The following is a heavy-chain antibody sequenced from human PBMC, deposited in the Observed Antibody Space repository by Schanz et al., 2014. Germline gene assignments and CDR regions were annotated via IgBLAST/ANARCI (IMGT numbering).Heavy chain of an antibody. CDR3: ARNIIATARAYDI. J-gene: IGHJ3*02. D-gene: IGHD6-13*01. V-gene: IGHV1-2*06. CDR1: GYTFTNHS. Sequence: QVQVIQSGPEVKKPGASVKVSCKASGYTFTNHSLHWVRQAPGQGLEWMGRISPSSGGTNYAQNFQGRVTMTKDTSINTVYMELSTLTSDDTAVYYCARNIIATARAYDIWGQGTMVTVSS. CDR2: ISPSSGGT.